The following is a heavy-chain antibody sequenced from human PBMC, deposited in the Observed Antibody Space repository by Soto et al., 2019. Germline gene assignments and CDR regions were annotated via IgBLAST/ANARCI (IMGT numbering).Heavy chain of an antibody. CDR3: ARDQLYCSGGSCILNNWFDP. CDR2: IIPIFGTA. CDR1: GGTFSSYA. V-gene: IGHV1-69*13. J-gene: IGHJ5*02. Sequence: ASVKVSCKASGGTFSSYAISWVRRAPGQGLEWMGGIIPIFGTANYAQKFQGRVTITADESTSTAYMELSSLRSEDTAVYYCARDQLYCSGGSCILNNWFDPWGQGTLVTVS. D-gene: IGHD2-15*01.